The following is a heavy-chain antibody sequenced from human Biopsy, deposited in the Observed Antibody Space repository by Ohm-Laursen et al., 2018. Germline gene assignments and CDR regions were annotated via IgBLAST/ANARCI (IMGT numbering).Heavy chain of an antibody. CDR1: GGSFSNYA. CDR3: ASQTPRNPDILTGAFHYDMAV. J-gene: IGHJ6*02. D-gene: IGHD3-9*01. Sequence: VKISCKFSGGSFSNYAISWVRQAPGQGIEWMGGIVTFFGTVKYAQRFQGRLTISTDRSTDTAYMELSSLTSEDTAVFYCASQTPRNPDILTGAFHYDMAVWGQGTTVTVSS. CDR2: IVTFFGTV. V-gene: IGHV1-69*13.